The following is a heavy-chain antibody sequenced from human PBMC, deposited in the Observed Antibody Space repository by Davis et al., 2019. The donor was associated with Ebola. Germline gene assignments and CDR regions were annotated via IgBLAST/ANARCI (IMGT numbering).Heavy chain of an antibody. J-gene: IGHJ6*02. CDR2: ISAYNGNT. V-gene: IGHV1-18*01. D-gene: IGHD3-9*01. Sequence: ASVKVSCKASGYTFTSYGISWVRQAPGQGFEWMGWISAYNGNTNYAQKLQGRVTMTTDTSTGTAYMELRSLRSDDTAVYYCARGGVLRYCDWLGKPYYGMDVWGQGTTVTVSS. CDR3: ARGGVLRYCDWLGKPYYGMDV. CDR1: GYTFTSYG.